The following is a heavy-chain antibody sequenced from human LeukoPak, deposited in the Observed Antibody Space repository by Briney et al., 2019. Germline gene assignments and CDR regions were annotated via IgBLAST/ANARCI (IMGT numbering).Heavy chain of an antibody. V-gene: IGHV4-4*09. CDR1: GASISNDY. CDR3: ARLGSYHDF. CDR2: IHSSGGS. Sequence: SGTLSLTCTVSGASISNDYWSWIRQTPEKGLEWMGHIHSSGGSSYYPSLKSRLTLSIDTSRNQLSPKLPSVTAADTAVYFCARLGSYHDFWGQGALVTVSS. D-gene: IGHD1-26*01. J-gene: IGHJ4*02.